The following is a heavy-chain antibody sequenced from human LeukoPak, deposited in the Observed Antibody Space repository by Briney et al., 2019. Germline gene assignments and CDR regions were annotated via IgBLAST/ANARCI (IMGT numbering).Heavy chain of an antibody. V-gene: IGHV4-31*03. CDR2: IYYSGST. J-gene: IGHJ3*02. D-gene: IGHD3-22*01. CDR3: ARALFDDSSGYQAFDI. Sequence: SETLSLTCTVSGGSISSGGYYWSWIRQHPGKGLEWIGYIYYSGSTYYNLSLKSRVTISVDTSKNQFSLKLSSVTAADTAVYYCARALFDDSSGYQAFDIWGQGTMVTVSS. CDR1: GGSISSGGYY.